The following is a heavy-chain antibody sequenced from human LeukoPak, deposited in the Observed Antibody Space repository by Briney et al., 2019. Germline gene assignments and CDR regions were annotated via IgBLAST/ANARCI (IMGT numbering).Heavy chain of an antibody. D-gene: IGHD2-2*02. CDR1: GGSFSGYY. V-gene: IGHV4-34*01. Sequence: TSETLSLTCAVYGGSFSGYYWSWIRQPPGKGLEWIGEINHSGSTNYNPSLKSRVTISVDTSKNQFSLKLSSVTAADTAVYYCARSTHIVVVPAAIMIWFDPWGQGTLVTVSS. CDR3: ARSTHIVVVPAAIMIWFDP. J-gene: IGHJ5*02. CDR2: INHSGST.